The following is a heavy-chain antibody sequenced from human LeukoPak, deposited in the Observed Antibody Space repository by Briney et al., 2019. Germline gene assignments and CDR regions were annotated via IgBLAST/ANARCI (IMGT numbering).Heavy chain of an antibody. J-gene: IGHJ4*02. CDR1: GFTFGSSG. V-gene: IGHV3-30*02. D-gene: IGHD6-13*01. CDR3: AKERTLYSSSWYVIGY. CDR2: IRYDGSDK. Sequence: GGSLRLSCAASGFTFGSSGMHWVRHAPDKGLEWVAFIRYDGSDKYYADSVKGRFTISRDNSNNTLYLQMNSLRAEDTAVYYCAKERTLYSSSWYVIGYWGQGTLVTVSS.